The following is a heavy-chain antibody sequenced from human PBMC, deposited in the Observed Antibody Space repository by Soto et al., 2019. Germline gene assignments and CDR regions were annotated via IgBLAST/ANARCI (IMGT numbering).Heavy chain of an antibody. Sequence: GGSLRLSCGASGSTFSSSWMTWVRQAPGKGLEWVANINLDGSERNYVDSVKGRFTISRDNAKNLLYLQMNGLRAEDTAVYYCARDRAYNCFDYWGQGTLVTVSS. D-gene: IGHD5-18*01. CDR3: ARDRAYNCFDY. CDR2: INLDGSER. V-gene: IGHV3-7*04. CDR1: GSTFSSSW. J-gene: IGHJ4*02.